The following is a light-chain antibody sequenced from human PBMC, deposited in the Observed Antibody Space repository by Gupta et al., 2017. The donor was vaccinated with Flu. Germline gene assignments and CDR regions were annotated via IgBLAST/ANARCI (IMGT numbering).Light chain of an antibody. Sequence: KVTITCSGTSTNVGSSTVNWYQQHPGTAPKLLNNNNNQRPSGVAQCFSGNSCGTSTSTAISGVQCEEEDDYYWASWDGGRTGCVFGGGTKLTVL. CDR2: NNN. CDR1: STNVGSST. CDR3: ASWDGGRTGCV. J-gene: IGLJ3*02. V-gene: IGLV1-44*01.